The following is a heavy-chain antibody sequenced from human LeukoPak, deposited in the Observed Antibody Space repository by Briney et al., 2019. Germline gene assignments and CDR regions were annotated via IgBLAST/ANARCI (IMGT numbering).Heavy chain of an antibody. CDR2: INPNSGGT. D-gene: IGHD2-8*01. Sequence: ASVKVSCKASGYTFTGYYMHWVRQAPGQGLEWMGWINPNSGGTNYAQKFQGRVTITRNTSISTAYMELSSLRSEDTAVYYCARGMLDRATTSSYFDYWGQGTLVTVSS. V-gene: IGHV1-2*02. CDR3: ARGMLDRATTSSYFDY. J-gene: IGHJ4*02. CDR1: GYTFTGYY.